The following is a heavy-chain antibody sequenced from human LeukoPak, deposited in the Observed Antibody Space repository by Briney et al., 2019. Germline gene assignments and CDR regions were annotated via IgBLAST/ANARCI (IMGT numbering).Heavy chain of an antibody. CDR1: GFTFSNAW. CDR2: IKSKTDGGTT. J-gene: IGHJ4*02. CDR3: TTVHYDYVWGSYRDDY. V-gene: IGHV3-15*01. D-gene: IGHD3-16*02. Sequence: GGSLRLSCAASGFTFSNAWMSWVRQAPGKGLEWVGRIKSKTDGGTTDYAAPVKGRFTISRDDLKNTLYLQMNSLKTEDTAVYYCTTVHYDYVWGSYRDDYWGQGTLVTVSS.